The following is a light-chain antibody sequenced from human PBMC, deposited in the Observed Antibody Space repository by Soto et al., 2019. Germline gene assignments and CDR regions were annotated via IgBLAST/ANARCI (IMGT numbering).Light chain of an antibody. Sequence: EIVMTQSPATLSVSPGERATLSCRASQSVSSNLAWYQQKPGQAPRLLIYGASTRATGIPARFSGSGSGTDFTLTISRLEPEDFAVYYCHQYGSSGTFGQGTKVDIK. CDR1: QSVSSN. CDR2: GAS. J-gene: IGKJ1*01. CDR3: HQYGSSGT. V-gene: IGKV3-15*01.